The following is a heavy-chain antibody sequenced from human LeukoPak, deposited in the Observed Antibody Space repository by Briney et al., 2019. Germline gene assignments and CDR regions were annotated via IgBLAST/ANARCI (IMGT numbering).Heavy chain of an antibody. CDR3: GRRKFSSPWSGP. J-gene: IGHJ5*02. V-gene: IGHV5-51*01. CDR2: IYPGDSRT. D-gene: IGHD2-2*01. Sequence: GESLKISCKGSGDTFATSWIGWVRQLPGKGLEWMGVIYPGDSRTRYNPSFQRQVTISADRSINTAYLQWNSLKASDTAMYYCGRRKFSSPWSGPWGQGTLVTVSS. CDR1: GDTFATSW.